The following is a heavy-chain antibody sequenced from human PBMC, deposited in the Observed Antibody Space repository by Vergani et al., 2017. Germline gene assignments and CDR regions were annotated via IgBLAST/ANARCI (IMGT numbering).Heavy chain of an antibody. Sequence: QVQLQESGPGLVKPSEPLSLTCTVSVASISSYTWSWFRQPPGRGLEWIGYIYYSGSTNYNPSLKSRVTISVDTSKNQFSLKLSSVTAADTAVYYCARVLRARGDYYFDYWGQGTLVTVSS. CDR3: ARVLRARGDYYFDY. D-gene: IGHD2-21*02. V-gene: IGHV4-59*01. CDR2: IYYSGST. J-gene: IGHJ4*02. CDR1: VASISSYT.